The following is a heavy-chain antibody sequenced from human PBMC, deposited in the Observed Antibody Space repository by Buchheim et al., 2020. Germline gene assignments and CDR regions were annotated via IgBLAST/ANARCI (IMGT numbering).Heavy chain of an antibody. CDR1: GDSITSHS. J-gene: IGHJ5*02. CDR3: ARGSRMYSSSWYRGWFDP. D-gene: IGHD2-2*01. V-gene: IGHV4-59*11. CDR2: MSDSGTT. Sequence: QLQESGPGLVKPSETLSLTCTVSGDSITSHSWSWIRQPPGKGLEWIGYMSDSGTTNHNPSLKSRVTISVDTSKNQFSLSLKSVVTADTAVYYCARGSRMYSSSWYRGWFDPWGQGTL.